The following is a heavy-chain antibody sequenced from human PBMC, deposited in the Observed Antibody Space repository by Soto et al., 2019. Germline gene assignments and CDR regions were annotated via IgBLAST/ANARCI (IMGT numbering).Heavy chain of an antibody. J-gene: IGHJ5*02. CDR2: INPNSGST. CDR3: ARGRLGATMVRGVNWFDP. CDR1: GYTFTGYY. V-gene: IGHV1-2*04. Sequence: QVQLVQSGAEVKKPGASVKVSCKASGYTFTGYYMHWVRQAPGQGLEWMGWINPNSGSTNYAQKFQGWVTMTRDTSISTAYMELSRLRSDDTAVYYCARGRLGATMVRGVNWFDPWGQGTLVTVSS. D-gene: IGHD3-10*01.